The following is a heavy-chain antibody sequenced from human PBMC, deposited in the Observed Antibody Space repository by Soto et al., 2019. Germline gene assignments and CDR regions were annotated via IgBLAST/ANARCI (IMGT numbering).Heavy chain of an antibody. CDR1: SGSINYSY. Sequence: PSETLSLTCTVSSGSINYSYWTWIRQPPGKGLEWIGYISYTGSANYNASLKSRLTISVDTSKNQFSLKLSSVTAADTALYYCARVNYGDYYYGMDVWGQGTTVTVSS. CDR2: ISYTGSA. CDR3: ARVNYGDYYYGMDV. D-gene: IGHD4-17*01. J-gene: IGHJ6*02. V-gene: IGHV4-59*01.